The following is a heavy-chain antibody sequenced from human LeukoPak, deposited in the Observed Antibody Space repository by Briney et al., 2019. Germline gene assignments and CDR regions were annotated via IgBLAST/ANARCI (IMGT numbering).Heavy chain of an antibody. CDR2: INPNSGGT. V-gene: IGHV1-2*02. CDR3: ARVMRYYYDSSGYLGLDY. D-gene: IGHD3-22*01. CDR1: GYTFTGYY. Sequence: ASVKVSCKASGYTFTGYYMHWVRQAPGQGLEWMGWINPNSGGTNYAQKFQGRVTMTRDTSISTAYMELSRLRSDDTAVYYCARVMRYYYDSSGYLGLDYWGQGTLVTVSS. J-gene: IGHJ4*02.